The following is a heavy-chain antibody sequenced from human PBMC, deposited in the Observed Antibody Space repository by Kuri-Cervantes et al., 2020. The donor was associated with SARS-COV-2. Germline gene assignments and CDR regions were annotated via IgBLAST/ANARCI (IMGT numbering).Heavy chain of an antibody. J-gene: IGHJ5*02. CDR3: ARGEAAAGVWFDP. V-gene: IGHV4-61*01. CDR2: IYYSGST. CDR1: GGSVSSGSYY. Sequence: SETLSLTCTVSGGSVSSGSYYWSWIRQPPGKGLEWIGYIYYSGSTNYNPSLKSRVTISVDTSKNQFSLKLSSVTAADTAVYYCARGEAAAGVWFDPWGQGTLVTVSS. D-gene: IGHD6-13*01.